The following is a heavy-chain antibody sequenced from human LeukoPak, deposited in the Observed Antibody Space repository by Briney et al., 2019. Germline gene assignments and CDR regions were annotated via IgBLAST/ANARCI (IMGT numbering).Heavy chain of an antibody. V-gene: IGHV1-46*01. CDR1: GYTFTSYY. CDR2: INPSGGST. J-gene: IGHJ4*02. Sequence: ASVKVSFKASGYTFTSYYMHWVRQAPGQGLEWMGIINPSGGSTSYAQKFQGRVTMTRDTSTSTVYMELSSLRSEDTAVYYCATQPQYYDILTGSPRYYFDYWGQGTLVTVSS. D-gene: IGHD3-9*01. CDR3: ATQPQYYDILTGSPRYYFDY.